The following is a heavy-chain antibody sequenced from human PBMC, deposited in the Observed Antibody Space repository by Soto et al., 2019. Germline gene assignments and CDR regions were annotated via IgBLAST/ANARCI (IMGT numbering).Heavy chain of an antibody. Sequence: QVQLQESGPGLVKPSQTLSLTCSMSGGSINSGEYYWNWIRQYPGKGLEWIGYIYSSGRTHYNPSLKSRINISLDTSNNLLSLKLSSVTAADTAVYYCARMGLHFRELSRNWFDPWGRGTLVTVSS. J-gene: IGHJ5*02. V-gene: IGHV4-31*03. CDR1: GGSINSGEYY. CDR2: IYSSGRT. CDR3: ARMGLHFRELSRNWFDP. D-gene: IGHD3-16*02.